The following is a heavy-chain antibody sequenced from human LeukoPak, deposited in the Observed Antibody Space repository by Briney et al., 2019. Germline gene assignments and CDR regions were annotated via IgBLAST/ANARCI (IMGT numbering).Heavy chain of an antibody. CDR1: GGSISSGSYY. V-gene: IGHV4-61*02. J-gene: IGHJ3*02. CDR3: AAPAGMTAFDI. D-gene: IGHD1-1*01. CDR2: TYNSGTT. Sequence: SQTLSLTCTVSGGSISSGSYYWGWIRQPTGKGLEWIGRTYNSGTTKYNASLKSRVTISIDTSKNHFSLKLASVTAADTAVYYCAAPAGMTAFDIWGQGTMVTVSS.